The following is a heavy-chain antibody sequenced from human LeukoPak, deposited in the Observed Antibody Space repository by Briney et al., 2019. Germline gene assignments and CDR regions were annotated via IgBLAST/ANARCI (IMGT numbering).Heavy chain of an antibody. CDR1: GGTFISYA. V-gene: IGHV1-69*04. D-gene: IGHD3-22*01. J-gene: IGHJ4*02. CDR3: ARDRGIEDYYDSSGYLPFGY. Sequence: ASVKVSCKASGGTFISYAISWVRQAPGQGLEWMGRIIPILGIANYAQKFQGRVTITADKSTSTAYMELSSLRSEDTAVYYCARDRGIEDYYDSSGYLPFGYWGQGTLVTVSS. CDR2: IIPILGIA.